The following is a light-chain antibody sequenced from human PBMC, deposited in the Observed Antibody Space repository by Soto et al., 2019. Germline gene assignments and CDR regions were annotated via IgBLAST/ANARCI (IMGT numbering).Light chain of an antibody. CDR3: QQYNSYSRT. J-gene: IGKJ5*01. Sequence: DIQMTQSPSTQTASVGDRVTITCRASQSISSWLAWYQQKPGKAPKLLIYDASSLESGVPSRFSGSGSGTEFTLTISSLQPDDFATYYCQQYNSYSRTFGQGTRPEIK. CDR2: DAS. V-gene: IGKV1-5*01. CDR1: QSISSW.